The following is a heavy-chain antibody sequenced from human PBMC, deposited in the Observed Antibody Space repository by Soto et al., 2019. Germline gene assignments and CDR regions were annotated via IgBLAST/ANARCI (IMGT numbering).Heavy chain of an antibody. V-gene: IGHV3-21*01. CDR2: ISSSSSYI. D-gene: IGHD5-12*01. CDR1: GFTFSSYS. J-gene: IGHJ2*01. Sequence: GGSLRLSCAASGFTFSSYSMNWVRQAPGKGLEWVSSISSSSSYIYYADSVKGRFTISRDNAKNSLYLQMNSLRAEETAVYYCARAVATNEYSGYDPILFDLWGRGTLVTVSS. CDR3: ARAVATNEYSGYDPILFDL.